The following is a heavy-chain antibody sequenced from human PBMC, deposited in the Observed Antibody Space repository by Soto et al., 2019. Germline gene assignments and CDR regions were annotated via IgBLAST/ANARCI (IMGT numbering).Heavy chain of an antibody. CDR2: ITTDGGTT. D-gene: IGHD6-19*01. V-gene: IGHV3-23*01. Sequence: EVQLLESGGGLVQPGGSLRLSCAASGLTFTNYAMSWVRQAPGKGLEWVSSITTDGGTTYYADSVKGRFTIARDNSKNTLYLDINSLRGEDTALYYCLRGHEAVDWNFNLWGRGTLVTVSS. CDR3: LRGHEAVDWNFNL. CDR1: GLTFTNYA. J-gene: IGHJ2*01.